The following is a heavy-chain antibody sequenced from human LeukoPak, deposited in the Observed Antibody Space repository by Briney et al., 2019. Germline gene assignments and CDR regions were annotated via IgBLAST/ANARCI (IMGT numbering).Heavy chain of an antibody. CDR1: GYTFTSYY. J-gene: IGHJ6*04. Sequence: ASVKVSCKASGYTFTSYYIHWVRQAPGQGLEWMGIINPSGGSTSYAQKFQGRVTMTRDMSTSTVYMELSSLRSEDTAVYYCARAVASIAAAMDVWGKGTTVTVSS. CDR3: ARAVASIAAAMDV. CDR2: INPSGGST. V-gene: IGHV1-46*01. D-gene: IGHD6-13*01.